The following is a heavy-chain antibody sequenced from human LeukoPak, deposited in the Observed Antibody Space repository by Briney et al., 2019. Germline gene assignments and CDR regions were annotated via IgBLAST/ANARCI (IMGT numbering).Heavy chain of an antibody. CDR2: ISSSSSYI. CDR1: GFTFSSYS. J-gene: IGHJ4*02. D-gene: IGHD2/OR15-2a*01. CDR3: ARLSQSL. V-gene: IGHV3-21*01. Sequence: GGSLTLSCAASGFTFSSYSMNWVRQAPGKRLEWVSSISSSSSYIYHAHSVKGRFTISRDNAKNSLYLQMSSLRAEHTPVYYCARLSQSLWGQGTLVTVSS.